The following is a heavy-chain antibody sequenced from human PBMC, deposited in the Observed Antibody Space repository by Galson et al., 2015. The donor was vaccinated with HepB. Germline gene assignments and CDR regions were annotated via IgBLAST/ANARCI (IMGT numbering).Heavy chain of an antibody. Sequence: SLRLSCAASGFTFTSYAMSWVRQAPGKGLEWVSGISNSGGSTYYADSVKGRFTISRDNSKNTLYLQMNCLRAEDTAVYYCANDPDHRGYTYGRVHYWGQGTLVTVSS. CDR3: ANDPDHRGYTYGRVHY. J-gene: IGHJ4*02. CDR2: ISNSGGST. CDR1: GFTFTSYA. V-gene: IGHV3-23*01. D-gene: IGHD5-18*01.